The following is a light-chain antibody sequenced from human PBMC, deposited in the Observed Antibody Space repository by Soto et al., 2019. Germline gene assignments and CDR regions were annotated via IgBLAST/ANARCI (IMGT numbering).Light chain of an antibody. V-gene: IGLV2-23*01. CDR2: ENN. CDR3: CSYAGGSSLV. Sequence: QPVLTQPASVSGSPGQSIAISCTGTSSDIGTYNLVSWYQHHPGKAPKAMIYENNERPAGVSNRFSGSKSGNTASLTISGLQAEDEAVYYCCSYAGGSSLVFGGGTQLTVL. J-gene: IGLJ3*02. CDR1: SSDIGTYNL.